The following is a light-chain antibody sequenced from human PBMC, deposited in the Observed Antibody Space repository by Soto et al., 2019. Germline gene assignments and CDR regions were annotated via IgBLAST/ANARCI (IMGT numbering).Light chain of an antibody. CDR3: GSWDSSLSAYV. J-gene: IGLJ1*01. CDR1: SSNIGGNS. CDR2: DDN. V-gene: IGLV1-51*01. Sequence: QAVVTQPPSVSAAPGQKVTISCSESSSNIGGNSVSWYQQLPGTAPKLLIYDDNKRPSGIPDRFSGSKSGTSATLGITGFQTGDEADYYCGSWDSSLSAYVFGTGTKLTVL.